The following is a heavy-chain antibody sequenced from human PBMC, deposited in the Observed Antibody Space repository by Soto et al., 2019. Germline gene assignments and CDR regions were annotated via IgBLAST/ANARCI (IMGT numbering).Heavy chain of an antibody. CDR2: IKHDGSEK. J-gene: IGHJ4*02. D-gene: IGHD4-17*01. Sequence: GGSLRLSCAASGFTFSRYWMSWVRQAPGKGLEWVANIKHDGSEKYYVDSVRGRFTISRDNAKNSLYLQINSLRAEDTAVYYCARVGGIDGDYVDYWGQGTLVTVSS. CDR3: ARVGGIDGDYVDY. CDR1: GFTFSRYW. V-gene: IGHV3-7*01.